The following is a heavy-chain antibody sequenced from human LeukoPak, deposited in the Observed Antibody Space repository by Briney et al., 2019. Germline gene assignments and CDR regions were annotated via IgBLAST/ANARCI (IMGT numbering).Heavy chain of an antibody. D-gene: IGHD3-22*01. CDR2: IDPSDSYT. CDR1: GYTFSSYG. J-gene: IGHJ4*02. CDR3: ASADYDSSGYYYFDY. V-gene: IGHV5-10-1*01. Sequence: GESLKISCAGSGYTFSSYGMSWVRQIPGKGLEWMGRIDPSDSYTNYSPSFQGHVTISADNSISTAYLQWSSLKASDTAMYYCASADYDSSGYYYFDYWGQGTLVTVSS.